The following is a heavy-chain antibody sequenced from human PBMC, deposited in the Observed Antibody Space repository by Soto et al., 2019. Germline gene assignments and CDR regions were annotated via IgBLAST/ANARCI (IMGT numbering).Heavy chain of an antibody. CDR3: ARWAGSGSTFDY. D-gene: IGHD3-10*01. CDR2: IYYSGST. J-gene: IGHJ4*02. V-gene: IGHV4-39*01. CDR1: GGSISSSSYY. Sequence: PSEPLSLPCTVSGGSISSSSYYWGWIRQPPGKGLEWIGSIYYSGSTYYNPSLKSRVTISVDTSKNQFSLKLSSVTAADTAVYYCARWAGSGSTFDYWGQGTLVTVSS.